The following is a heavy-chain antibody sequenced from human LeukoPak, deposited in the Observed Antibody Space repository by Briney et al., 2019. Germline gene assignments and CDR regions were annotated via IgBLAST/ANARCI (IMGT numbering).Heavy chain of an antibody. CDR2: ISSSSNII. CDR1: GFTFRTYS. CDR3: ARNLAVGAATADY. Sequence: PGGSLRLSCAAFGFTFRTYSMNWVRQAPGKGLEWVSYISSSSNIIYYADSVKGRFTISRDNAENSLYVQMNSLRDEDTAVYYCARNLAVGAATADYWGQGTLVTVSS. J-gene: IGHJ4*02. D-gene: IGHD2-15*01. V-gene: IGHV3-48*02.